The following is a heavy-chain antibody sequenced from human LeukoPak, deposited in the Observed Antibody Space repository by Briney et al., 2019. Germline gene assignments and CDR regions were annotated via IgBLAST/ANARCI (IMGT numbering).Heavy chain of an antibody. CDR1: GGSISSVSYY. Sequence: SETLSLTCTVSGGSISSVSYYWSWIRQPAGQGLEWLGRIYTSGSTNYNPSLKSRITISVDTSKNQFSLKLSSVTAADTAVYYCARGGYCGGDCYFYYWGQGTLVTVSS. J-gene: IGHJ4*02. CDR2: IYTSGST. D-gene: IGHD2-21*02. CDR3: ARGGYCGGDCYFYY. V-gene: IGHV4-61*02.